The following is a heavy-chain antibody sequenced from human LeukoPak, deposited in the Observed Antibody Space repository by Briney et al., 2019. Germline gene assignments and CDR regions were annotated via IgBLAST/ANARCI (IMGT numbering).Heavy chain of an antibody. CDR2: ISSSSSYI. CDR1: GFTFSSYS. J-gene: IGHJ4*02. Sequence: GGSLRLSCAASGFTFSSYSMNWVRQAPGKGLEWVSSISSSSSYIYYADSVKGRFTISRDNAKNSLYLQMNSLRAEDTAVYYCARDRSSSGWYETGPFDYWGQGTLVTVSS. V-gene: IGHV3-21*01. D-gene: IGHD6-19*01. CDR3: ARDRSSSGWYETGPFDY.